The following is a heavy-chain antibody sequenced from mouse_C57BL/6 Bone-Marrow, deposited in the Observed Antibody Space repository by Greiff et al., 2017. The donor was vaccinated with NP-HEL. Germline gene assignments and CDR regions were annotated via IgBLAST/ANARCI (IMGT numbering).Heavy chain of an antibody. CDR1: GYTFTDYN. J-gene: IGHJ3*01. CDR2: INPNNGGT. CDR3: ARSGDGYYSSWFAY. V-gene: IGHV1-18*01. D-gene: IGHD2-3*01. Sequence: DVQLVESGPELVKPGASVKIPCKASGYTFTDYNMDWVKQSHGKSLEWIGDINPNNGGTIYNQKFKGKATLTVDKSSSTAYMELRSLTSEDTAVYYCARSGDGYYSSWFAYWGQGTLVTVSA.